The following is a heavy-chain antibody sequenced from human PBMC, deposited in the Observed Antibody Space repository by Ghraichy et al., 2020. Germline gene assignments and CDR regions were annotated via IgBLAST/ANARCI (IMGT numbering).Heavy chain of an antibody. CDR3: ARSPAVHYRFDP. CDR1: GGSISSYY. CDR2: IYYSGST. V-gene: IGHV4-59*01. Sequence: SETLSLTCTVSGGSISSYYWSWIRQPPGKGLEWIGYIYYSGSTNYNPSLKSRVTISVDTSKNQFSLKLSSVTAADTAVYYCARSPAVHYRFDPWGQGTLVTVSS. J-gene: IGHJ5*02. D-gene: IGHD1-1*01.